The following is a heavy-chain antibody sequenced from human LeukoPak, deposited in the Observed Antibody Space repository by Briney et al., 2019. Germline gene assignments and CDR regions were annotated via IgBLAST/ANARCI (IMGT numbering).Heavy chain of an antibody. D-gene: IGHD2-2*01. CDR3: AKVRYQLLIDY. J-gene: IGHJ4*02. CDR1: GFTLSSYE. CDR2: IDYSGGST. V-gene: IGHV3-23*01. Sequence: PGGSLRLSCTASGFTLSSYEMSWIRQAPGKGLEWVSSIDYSGGSTHYADSVMGRFTISRDNSKNTLYLQMNSLRAEDTAVYYCAKVRYQLLIDYWGQGTLVTVSS.